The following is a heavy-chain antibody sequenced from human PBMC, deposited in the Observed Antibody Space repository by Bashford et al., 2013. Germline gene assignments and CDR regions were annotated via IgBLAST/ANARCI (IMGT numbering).Heavy chain of an antibody. J-gene: IGHJ6*02. CDR3: ARKLTVRYGMDV. D-gene: IGHD3-10*01. Sequence: GSLRLSCAASGFTFSSYSMNWVRQAPGKGLEWVSSISSSSSYIYYADSVKGRFTISRDNAKNSLYLQMNSLRAEDTAVYYCARKLTVRYGMDVWGQGTTVTVSS. CDR1: GFTFSSYS. V-gene: IGHV3-21*01. CDR2: ISSSSSYI.